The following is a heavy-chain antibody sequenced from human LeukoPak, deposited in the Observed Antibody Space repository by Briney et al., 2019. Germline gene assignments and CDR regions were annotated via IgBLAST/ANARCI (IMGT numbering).Heavy chain of an antibody. CDR2: VFYSGSP. V-gene: IGHV4-39*01. CDR1: GGSISSSNSY. Sequence: SETLSLTCTVSGGSISSSNSYWGWIRQPPGQGLEWIGTVFYSGSPYYNPSLKSRVTISMDTSKNQFSLKLSSVTAADTAVYYCARRGNPLDYWGQGTLVTVSS. D-gene: IGHD1-14*01. CDR3: ARRGNPLDY. J-gene: IGHJ4*02.